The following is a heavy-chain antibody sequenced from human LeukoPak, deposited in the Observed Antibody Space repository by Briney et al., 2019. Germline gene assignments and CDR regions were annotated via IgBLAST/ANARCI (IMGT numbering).Heavy chain of an antibody. D-gene: IGHD3-22*01. V-gene: IGHV4-30-2*01. Sequence: PSETLSLTCAVSGGSISSGGYSWSWIRQPPGKGLEWIGYIYHSGSTYYNPSLKSRVTISVDRSKNQFSLKLSSVTAADTAVYYCARGARYYFDTSGYFDYWGQGILVTVSS. CDR1: GGSISSGGYS. CDR3: ARGARYYFDTSGYFDY. CDR2: IYHSGST. J-gene: IGHJ4*02.